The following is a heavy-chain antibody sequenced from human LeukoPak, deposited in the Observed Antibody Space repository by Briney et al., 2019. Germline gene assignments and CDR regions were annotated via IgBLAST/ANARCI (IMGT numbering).Heavy chain of an antibody. CDR2: IYTSGST. D-gene: IGHD3-3*01. V-gene: IGHV4-4*07. Sequence: PSETLSLTCTVSGGSISSYYWSWIWQPAGKGLEWIGRIYTSGSTNYNPSLKSRVTISVDTSKNQFSLKLSSVTAADTAVYYCARVVRYYDFWSGYLNYYYMDVWGKGTTVTVSS. J-gene: IGHJ6*03. CDR1: GGSISSYY. CDR3: ARVVRYYDFWSGYLNYYYMDV.